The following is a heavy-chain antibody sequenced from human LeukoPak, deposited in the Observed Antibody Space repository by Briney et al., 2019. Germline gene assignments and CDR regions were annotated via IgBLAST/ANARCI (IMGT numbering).Heavy chain of an antibody. Sequence: GGSLRLSCAASGFTFSSYATHWVRQAPGKGLEWVAVISYDGSNKYYADSVKGRFTISRDNSKNTLYLQMNSLRAEDTAVYYCARARAAVASYSGSLDYWGQGTLVTVSS. J-gene: IGHJ4*02. D-gene: IGHD1-26*01. CDR3: ARARAAVASYSGSLDY. CDR2: ISYDGSNK. CDR1: GFTFSSYA. V-gene: IGHV3-30*04.